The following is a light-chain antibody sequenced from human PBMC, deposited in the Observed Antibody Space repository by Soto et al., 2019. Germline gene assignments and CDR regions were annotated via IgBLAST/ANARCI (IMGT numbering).Light chain of an antibody. CDR3: QSYDSSLSGVV. V-gene: IGLV1-40*01. J-gene: IGLJ2*01. CDR2: GNS. CDR1: SSNIGAGYD. Sequence: QSVLTQPPSVSGARGQRVTISCTGSSSNIGAGYDVHWYQQLPGTAPKLLIYGNSNRPSGVPDRFSGSKSGTSASLAITGLQAEDEADYYCQSYDSSLSGVVFGGGTKVTVL.